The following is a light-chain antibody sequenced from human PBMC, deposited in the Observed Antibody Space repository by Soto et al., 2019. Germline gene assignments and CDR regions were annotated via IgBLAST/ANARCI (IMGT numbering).Light chain of an antibody. J-gene: IGKJ5*01. CDR1: QGISNF. V-gene: IGKV1-17*03. CDR2: AAS. Sequence: DTHMTQSPSAMSSSLGDRVTITFRASQGISNFLVWFQQKPGKVPKRLIYAASSLQSGVPSRFSGSGSGTEFTLTISSLQPEDFATYYCLQHKSYPLTFGQGTRLEIK. CDR3: LQHKSYPLT.